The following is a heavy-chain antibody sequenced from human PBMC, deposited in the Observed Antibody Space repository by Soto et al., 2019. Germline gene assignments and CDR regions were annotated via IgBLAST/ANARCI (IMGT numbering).Heavy chain of an antibody. V-gene: IGHV3-33*01. CDR3: ARDQYGSGSYYDDYYYYYGMDV. D-gene: IGHD3-10*01. CDR2: IWYDGSNK. CDR1: GFTFSSYG. Sequence: PGGSLRLSCAASGFTFSSYGMHWVRQAPGKGLEWVAVIWYDGSNKYYADSVKGRFTISRDNSKNTLYLQMNSLRAEDTAVYYCARDQYGSGSYYDDYYYYYGMDVWGQGTTVTVSS. J-gene: IGHJ6*02.